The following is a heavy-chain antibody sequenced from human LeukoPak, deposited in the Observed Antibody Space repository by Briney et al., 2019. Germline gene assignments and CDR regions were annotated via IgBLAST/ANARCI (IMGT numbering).Heavy chain of an antibody. V-gene: IGHV1-24*01. J-gene: IGHJ4*02. D-gene: IGHD6-13*01. CDR3: GALAAAAPGYFDY. CDR1: GYTLTELS. CDR2: FDPEDGET. Sequence: ASVKVSCKVSGYTLTELSMHWVRQAPGKGLEWMGGFDPEDGETIYAQKFQGRVTMTEDTSTDTAYMELNSLRAEDTAVYYCGALAAAAPGYFDYWGQGTLVTVSS.